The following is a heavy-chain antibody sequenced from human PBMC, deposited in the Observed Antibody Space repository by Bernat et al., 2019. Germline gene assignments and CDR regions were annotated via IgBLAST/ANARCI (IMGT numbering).Heavy chain of an antibody. D-gene: IGHD2-8*02. J-gene: IGHJ4*02. V-gene: IGHV4-4*02. Sequence: QVQLQESGPGLVKPSGTLSLTCAVSADSFSNWWGWVRQPPGRGLEWIGEINHSGSTNYNPSLKSRLTISVDDSKNQFSLTLTSVTAADTAVYYCARVRTGGSLEYWGQGTLVTVSS. CDR2: INHSGST. CDR1: ADSFSNW. CDR3: ARVRTGGSLEY.